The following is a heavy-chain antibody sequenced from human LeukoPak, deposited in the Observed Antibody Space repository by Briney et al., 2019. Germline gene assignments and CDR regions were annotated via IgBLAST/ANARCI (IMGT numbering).Heavy chain of an antibody. D-gene: IGHD5-12*01. CDR3: ARRREYSGYDYKEFDW. J-gene: IGHJ4*02. CDR1: GGSISTYF. Sequence: SETLSLTCTVSGGSISTYFWSWIRQPPGKGLEWIGEINHSGSTNYNPSLKSRVTISVDTSKNQFSLKLSSVTAADTAVYYCARRREYSGYDYKEFDWWGQGTLVTVSS. CDR2: INHSGST. V-gene: IGHV4-34*01.